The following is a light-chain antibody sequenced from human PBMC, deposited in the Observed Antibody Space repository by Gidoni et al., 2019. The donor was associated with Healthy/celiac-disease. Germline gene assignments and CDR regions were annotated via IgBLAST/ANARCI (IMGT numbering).Light chain of an antibody. CDR2: GAS. CDR1: QSVSSSY. Sequence: EIVLTQSPGTLSLSPGERATLSCRASQSVSSSYLAWYQQKAGQAPRLLIYGASSRATGIPDRFSGSGSGTDFTLTINRLEPEDFAVYFCQQYGSSWTFGQGTKVEIK. V-gene: IGKV3-20*01. CDR3: QQYGSSWT. J-gene: IGKJ1*01.